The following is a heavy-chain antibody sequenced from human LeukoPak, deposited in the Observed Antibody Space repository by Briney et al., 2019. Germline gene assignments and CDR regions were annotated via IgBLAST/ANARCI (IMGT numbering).Heavy chain of an antibody. V-gene: IGHV3-74*01. D-gene: IGHD3-3*01. Sequence: GGSLRLSCAASTFTFSRYWMHWVRQAPGKGLVWVSRINSDGTNTYYADSVKGRFTISRDNTKNTLHLQMNSLRTEDTAVYYCARDRAAFGVVQVGYWGQGTLVTVSS. CDR2: INSDGTNT. J-gene: IGHJ4*02. CDR3: ARDRAAFGVVQVGY. CDR1: TFTFSRYW.